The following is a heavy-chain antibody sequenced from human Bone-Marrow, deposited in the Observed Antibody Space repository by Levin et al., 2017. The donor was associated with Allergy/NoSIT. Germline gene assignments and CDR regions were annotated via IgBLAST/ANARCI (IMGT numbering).Heavy chain of an antibody. D-gene: IGHD2-15*01. CDR3: ARDRHCSGGSCKGV. Sequence: GGSLRLSCAVSGFTVSNNYMRWVRQAPGKGLEWVSLIYSGGDTYYADSVKGRFIISRDGSKNTLYLQMNSLTAEDTAVYYCARDRHCSGGSCKGVWGQGTLVTVSS. V-gene: IGHV3-66*01. J-gene: IGHJ4*02. CDR1: GFTVSNNY. CDR2: IYSGGDT.